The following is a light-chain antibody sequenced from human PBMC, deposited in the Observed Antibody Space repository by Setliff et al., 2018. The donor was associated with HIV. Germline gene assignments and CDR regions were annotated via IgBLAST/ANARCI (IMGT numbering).Light chain of an antibody. CDR2: EVR. Sequence: QSVLTQPASVSGSPGQSIAISCTGTSSDVGGYNYVSWYQQHPGEAPKVMIYEVRNRPSGVSSRFSGSKSGNTASLTISGLQAEDEADYYCSSYAATNTLPFGTGTKVTVL. J-gene: IGLJ1*01. CDR3: SSYAATNTLP. V-gene: IGLV2-14*01. CDR1: SSDVGGYNY.